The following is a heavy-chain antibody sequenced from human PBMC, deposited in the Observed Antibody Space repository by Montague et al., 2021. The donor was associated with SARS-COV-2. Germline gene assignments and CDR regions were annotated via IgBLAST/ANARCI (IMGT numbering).Heavy chain of an antibody. CDR1: GGSISSSHW. J-gene: IGHJ4*02. V-gene: IGHV4-4*02. CDR2: IYDSETI. CDR3: ASAPRYSFGFWAY. D-gene: IGHD5-12*01. Sequence: SETLSLTRAVSGGSISSSHWFTWVRQPPGKGLEWIGDIYDSETIXYNPSLKRRVTISVDSSKKQFSLKMTSVTAADTAIYYCASAPRYSFGFWAYWGQGTLVSVSS.